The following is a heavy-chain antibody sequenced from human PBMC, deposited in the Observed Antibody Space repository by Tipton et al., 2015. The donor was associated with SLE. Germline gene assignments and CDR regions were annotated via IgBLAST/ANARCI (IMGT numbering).Heavy chain of an antibody. CDR2: IRYDGSNK. Sequence: LSLTCTVSGDSISSDHWSWVRQAPGKGLEWVAFIRYDGSNKYYADSVKGRFTISRDNSKNTLYLQMNSLRAEDTAVYYCARLPRSSWSPYWYFDLWGRGTLVTVSS. CDR3: ARLPRSSWSPYWYFDL. D-gene: IGHD6-13*01. J-gene: IGHJ2*01. CDR1: GDSISSDH. V-gene: IGHV3-30*02.